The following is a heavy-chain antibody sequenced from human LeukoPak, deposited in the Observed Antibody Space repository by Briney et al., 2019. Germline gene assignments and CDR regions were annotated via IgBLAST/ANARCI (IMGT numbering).Heavy chain of an antibody. CDR1: GFTFSSYG. CDR2: IRYVGSNK. J-gene: IGHJ4*02. D-gene: IGHD3-3*01. Sequence: ARSMRLSCAASGFTFSSYGMHWVRQAPGKGLEWVAFIRYVGSNKYYADSVKGRFTISRDNSKNTLYLQMNSLRAEDTAVYYCAKDHDFWSGYYTTPSFDYWGQGTLVTDSP. CDR3: AKDHDFWSGYYTTPSFDY. V-gene: IGHV3-30*02.